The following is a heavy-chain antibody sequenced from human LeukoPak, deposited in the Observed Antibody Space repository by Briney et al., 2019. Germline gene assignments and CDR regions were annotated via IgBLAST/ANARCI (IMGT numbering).Heavy chain of an antibody. CDR3: ARVRRGSSGWYLRSGYNFDY. J-gene: IGHJ4*02. D-gene: IGHD6-19*01. CDR1: GFTFSDYY. CDR2: ISSSGSTI. V-gene: IGHV3-11*04. Sequence: KPGGSLRLSCAASGFTFSDYYMSWIRQAPGKGLEWVSYISSSGSTIYYADSVKGRFTISRDNAKNSLYLQMNSLRAEDTAVYYCARVRRGSSGWYLRSGYNFDYWGQGTLVTVSS.